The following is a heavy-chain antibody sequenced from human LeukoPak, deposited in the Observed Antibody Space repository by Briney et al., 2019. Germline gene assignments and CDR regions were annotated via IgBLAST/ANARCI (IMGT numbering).Heavy chain of an antibody. D-gene: IGHD3-22*01. V-gene: IGHV4-59*01. Sequence: SETLSLTCAVYGGSFSGYFWSWIRQPPGKGLEWIGYIYYSGSTNYNPSLKSRVTISVDTSKNQISLNLSSVTAADTAVYYCARSRNYDGSGFYGFDHWGQGTLVTVSS. J-gene: IGHJ4*02. CDR3: ARSRNYDGSGFYGFDH. CDR1: GGSFSGYF. CDR2: IYYSGST.